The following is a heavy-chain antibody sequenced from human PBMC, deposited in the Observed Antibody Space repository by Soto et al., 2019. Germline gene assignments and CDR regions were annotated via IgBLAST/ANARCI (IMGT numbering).Heavy chain of an antibody. CDR3: ARGLRRDDAFDI. V-gene: IGHV3-33*01. CDR2: IWYDGSNK. CDR1: GFTFSSYG. J-gene: IGHJ3*02. Sequence: PGGSLRLSCAASGFTFSSYGMHWVRQAPGKGLEWVAVIWYDGSNKYYADSVKGRFTISRDNSKNTLYLQMNSLRAEDTAVYYCARGLRRDDAFDIWGPGTMVTVSS. D-gene: IGHD3-10*01.